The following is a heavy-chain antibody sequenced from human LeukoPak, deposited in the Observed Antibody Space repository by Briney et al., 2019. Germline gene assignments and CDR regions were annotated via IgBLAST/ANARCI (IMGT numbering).Heavy chain of an antibody. Sequence: KASETLSLTCNVSGGSIRSSSYYWGWIRQPPGKGLEWIGSIYYSGSTYYNPSLKSRVTISVDTSKNQFSLKLSSVTAADTAVYYCARDSIAAHDYWGQGTLVTVSS. CDR1: GGSIRSSSYY. CDR3: ARDSIAAHDY. CDR2: IYYSGST. V-gene: IGHV4-39*07. D-gene: IGHD6-6*01. J-gene: IGHJ4*02.